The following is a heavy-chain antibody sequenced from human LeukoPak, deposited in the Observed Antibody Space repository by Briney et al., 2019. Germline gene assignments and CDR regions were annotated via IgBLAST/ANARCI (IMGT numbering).Heavy chain of an antibody. V-gene: IGHV3-7*03. CDR3: ARAVIDSSGYYYEIN. CDR1: GFTFSSYW. D-gene: IGHD3-22*01. CDR2: IKQDGSEK. Sequence: GGSLRLSCAASGFTFSSYWMSWVRQAPGKGLEWVANIKQDGSEKYYVDSVKGRFTISRDNAKNSLYLQMNSLRAEDTAVYYCARAVIDSSGYYYEINWGQGTLVTVSS. J-gene: IGHJ4*02.